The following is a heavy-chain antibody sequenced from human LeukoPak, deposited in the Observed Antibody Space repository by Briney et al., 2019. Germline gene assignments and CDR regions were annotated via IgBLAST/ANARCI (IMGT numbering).Heavy chain of an antibody. J-gene: IGHJ4*02. CDR3: ARDMVRGVIITYKGFDY. D-gene: IGHD3-10*01. CDR1: GFTFSTYG. CDR2: IQYDGDFK. Sequence: GGSLRLSCAASGFTFSTYGMHWVRQAPGKGLEWVAFIQYDGDFKYYADSVKGRFTISRDNSKNTLYLQMNSLRAEDTAVYYCARDMVRGVIITYKGFDYWGQGTLVTVSS. V-gene: IGHV3-30*02.